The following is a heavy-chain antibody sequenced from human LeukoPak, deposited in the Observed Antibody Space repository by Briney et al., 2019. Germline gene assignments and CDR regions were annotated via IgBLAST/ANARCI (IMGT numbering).Heavy chain of an antibody. D-gene: IGHD6-19*01. CDR3: ARTREQWQVLDY. Sequence: GGSLRLSCAASGFAFSTYGIHWARHAPGKGLEWVAVISHEGSQTYCADSVRGRFTISRDNSKNMVYLQMSSLRAEDTAVYYCARTREQWQVLDYWGQGTLVTVSS. V-gene: IGHV3-30*03. CDR2: ISHEGSQT. CDR1: GFAFSTYG. J-gene: IGHJ4*02.